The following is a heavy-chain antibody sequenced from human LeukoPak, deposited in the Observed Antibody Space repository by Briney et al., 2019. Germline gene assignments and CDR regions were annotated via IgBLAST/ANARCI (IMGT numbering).Heavy chain of an antibody. D-gene: IGHD6-13*01. Sequence: PSETLSLTCAVYGGSFSGYYWSWLRQPPGKGLEWIGEINHSGSTNYNPSLKSRVTISVDTSKNQFSLKLSSVTAADTAVYYCARGPSAGARGYYYYYYYMDVWGKGTTVTVSS. CDR3: ARGPSAGARGYYYYYYYMDV. CDR2: INHSGST. J-gene: IGHJ6*03. V-gene: IGHV4-34*01. CDR1: GGSFSGYY.